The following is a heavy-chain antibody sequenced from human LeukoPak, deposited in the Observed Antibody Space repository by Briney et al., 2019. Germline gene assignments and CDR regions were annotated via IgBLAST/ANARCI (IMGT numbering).Heavy chain of an antibody. V-gene: IGHV4-39*02. Sequence: SETLSLTCTVSGDSISRSTYYWAWIRQPPGKGLEWIGSVYYGRSPYFNPSLESRATISVDTSKNHFSLKMSSVTAADTAVYYCARSSGTGTFSYWGQGTQVTVSS. CDR1: GDSISRSTYY. CDR3: ARSSGTGTFSY. D-gene: IGHD6-25*01. CDR2: VYYGRSP. J-gene: IGHJ4*02.